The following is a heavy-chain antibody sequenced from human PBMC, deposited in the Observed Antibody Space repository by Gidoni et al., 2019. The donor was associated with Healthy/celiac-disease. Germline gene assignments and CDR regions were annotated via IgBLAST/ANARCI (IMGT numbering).Heavy chain of an antibody. CDR2: ISYDGSNK. CDR1: GFPFSSYA. J-gene: IGHJ4*02. Sequence: QVQLVESGGGVVQPGRSLRLPCAASGFPFSSYAMHWVRQAPGKGLEWVAVISYDGSNKYYADSVKGRFTISRDNSKNTLYLQMNSLRAEDTAVYYCARGLYSYGPGRGFDYWGQGTLVTVSS. V-gene: IGHV3-30-3*01. CDR3: ARGLYSYGPGRGFDY. D-gene: IGHD5-18*01.